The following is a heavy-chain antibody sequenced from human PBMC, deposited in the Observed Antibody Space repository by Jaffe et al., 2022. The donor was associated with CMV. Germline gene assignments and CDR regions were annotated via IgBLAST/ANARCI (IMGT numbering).Heavy chain of an antibody. CDR3: AGERYYYGSGSKTYYYYYMDV. V-gene: IGHV1-69*09. Sequence: QVQLVQSGAEVKKPGSSVKVSCKASGGTFSSYAISWVRQAPGQGLEWMGRIIPILGIANYAQKFQGRVTITADKSTSTAYMELSSLRSEDTAVYYCAGERYYYGSGSKTYYYYYMDVWGKGTTVTVSS. J-gene: IGHJ6*03. D-gene: IGHD3-10*01. CDR1: GGTFSSYA. CDR2: IIPILGIA.